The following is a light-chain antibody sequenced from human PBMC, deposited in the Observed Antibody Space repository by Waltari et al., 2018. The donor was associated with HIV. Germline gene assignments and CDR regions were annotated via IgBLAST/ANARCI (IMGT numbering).Light chain of an antibody. V-gene: IGKV4-1*01. J-gene: IGKJ1*01. Sequence: DIILTQSPDTLAVSLGDRATIHCRSSQTVLSDSTHKNYLSWYQQKPGQPPKLLLYWASARESGVPPRFSGSGSATDFTLTITDFQAEDAAIYFCQQYYNTPWTFGQGTRADIK. CDR2: WAS. CDR1: QTVLSDSTHKNY. CDR3: QQYYNTPWT.